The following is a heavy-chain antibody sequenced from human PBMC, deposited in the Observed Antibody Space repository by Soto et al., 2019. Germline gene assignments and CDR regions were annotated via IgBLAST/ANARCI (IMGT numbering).Heavy chain of an antibody. D-gene: IGHD1-26*01. V-gene: IGHV3-21*01. CDR1: GFTFSSYS. Sequence: GGSLRLSCAASGFTFSSYSMNWVRQAPGKGLEWVSSISSSSSYIYYADSVKGRFTISRDNAKNSLYLQMNSLRAEDTAVYYCARDYIPPGLYPARYGGSHYYYGMDVWGQGTTVTVSS. CDR2: ISSSSSYI. J-gene: IGHJ6*02. CDR3: ARDYIPPGLYPARYGGSHYYYGMDV.